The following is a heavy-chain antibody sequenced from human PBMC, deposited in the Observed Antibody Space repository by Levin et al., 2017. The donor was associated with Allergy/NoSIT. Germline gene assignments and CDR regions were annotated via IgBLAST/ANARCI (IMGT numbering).Heavy chain of an antibody. CDR3: ACRGMSSVDAFDI. CDR1: GYSFTSYW. J-gene: IGHJ3*02. CDR2: IYPGDSDT. V-gene: IGHV5-51*01. Sequence: ASVKVSCKGSGYSFTSYWIGWVRQMPGKGLEWMGIIYPGDSDTRYSPSFQGQVTISADKSISTAYLQWSSLKASDTAMYYCACRGMSSVDAFDIWGQGTMVTVSS. D-gene: IGHD3-10*01.